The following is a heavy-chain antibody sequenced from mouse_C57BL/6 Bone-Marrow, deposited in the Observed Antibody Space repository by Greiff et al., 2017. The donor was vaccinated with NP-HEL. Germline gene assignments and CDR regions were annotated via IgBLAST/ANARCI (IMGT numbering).Heavy chain of an antibody. CDR3: ANYSNYWYFDV. D-gene: IGHD2-5*01. CDR2: IYPRSGNT. Sequence: QVHVKQSGAELARPGASVKLSCKASGCTFTSYGISWVKQRTGQGLEWIGEIYPRSGNTYYNEKFKGKATLTADKSSSTAYMELRSLTSEDSAVYFCANYSNYWYFDVWGTGTTVTVSS. CDR1: GCTFTSYG. J-gene: IGHJ1*03. V-gene: IGHV1-81*01.